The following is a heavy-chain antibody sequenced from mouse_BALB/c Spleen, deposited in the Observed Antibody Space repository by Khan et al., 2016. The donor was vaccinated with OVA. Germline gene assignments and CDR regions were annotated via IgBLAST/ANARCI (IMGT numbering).Heavy chain of an antibody. CDR1: GYTFTSYT. CDR2: INPSNGYT. J-gene: IGHJ3*01. D-gene: IGHD2-14*01. V-gene: IGHV1-4*01. CDR3: VRDGAYHRNDGWFAY. Sequence: QVQLKQSGAELARPGASVKMSCKASGYTFTSYTIHWRKKRPGQGLEWIGYINPSNGYTNYNQKFKDKATLTTDKSSTTAYLQLSSLTSDDSAVYNCVRDGAYHRNDGWFAYWGQGTLVTVPA.